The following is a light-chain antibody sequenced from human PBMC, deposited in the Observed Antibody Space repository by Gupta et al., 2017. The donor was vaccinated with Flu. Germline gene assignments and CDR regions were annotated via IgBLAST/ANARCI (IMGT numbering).Light chain of an antibody. CDR2: EVY. Sequence: QSALTQPPSASGSPEQSVTISCTGTSSDVGGFNSVSWYQHHPGRAPKLIIYEVYQRPSGVPDRFSGSKSGNTASLTVSGLQAEDEADYYCGSDAAGNQYLFGGGTKVTVL. J-gene: IGLJ3*02. CDR3: GSDAAGNQYL. CDR1: SSDVGGFNS. V-gene: IGLV2-8*01.